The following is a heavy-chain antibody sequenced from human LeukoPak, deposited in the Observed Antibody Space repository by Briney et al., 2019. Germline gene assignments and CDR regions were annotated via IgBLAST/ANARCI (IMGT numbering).Heavy chain of an antibody. CDR1: GFTFSSYS. J-gene: IGHJ4*02. Sequence: PGGSLRLSCAASGFTFSSYSMNWVRQAPGKGLEWVSSISSSSSYIYYADSVKGRFTISRDNAKNSLYLQMNSLRAEDTAVYYCARDLGDGYNLIDYWGQGTLVTVSS. CDR3: ARDLGDGYNLIDY. D-gene: IGHD5-24*01. CDR2: ISSSSSYI. V-gene: IGHV3-21*01.